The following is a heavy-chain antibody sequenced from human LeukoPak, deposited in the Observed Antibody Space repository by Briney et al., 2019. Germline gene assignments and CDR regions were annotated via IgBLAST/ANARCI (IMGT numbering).Heavy chain of an antibody. Sequence: PGGSLRLSCEASGFTFSRFGIHWVRQAPGKGLEWVAFIRYDGNSQYYADSVKGRFTISRDNSKNTLYLQMNSLRSEDTAVYYCANRGEGSSWYDDAFDVWGQGTMVTVST. D-gene: IGHD6-13*01. CDR3: ANRGEGSSWYDDAFDV. V-gene: IGHV3-30*02. CDR1: GFTFSRFG. J-gene: IGHJ3*01. CDR2: IRYDGNSQ.